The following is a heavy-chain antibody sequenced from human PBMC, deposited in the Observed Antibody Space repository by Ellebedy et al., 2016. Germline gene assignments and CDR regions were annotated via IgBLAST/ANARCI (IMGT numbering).Heavy chain of an antibody. CDR1: GFTFSSYA. J-gene: IGHJ4*02. D-gene: IGHD3-9*01. Sequence: GGSLRLSCAASGFTFSSYAMNRVRQAPGKGLEWVSSINDISSHIYYADSLRGRFTISRDNAKNSLFLQMGNLRADDTAVYYCARDPRPYLRYGHYDFWGQGTLVTVSS. CDR2: INDISSHI. V-gene: IGHV3-21*01. CDR3: ARDPRPYLRYGHYDF.